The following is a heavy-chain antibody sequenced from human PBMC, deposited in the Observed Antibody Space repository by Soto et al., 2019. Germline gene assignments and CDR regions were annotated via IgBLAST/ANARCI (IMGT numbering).Heavy chain of an antibody. CDR1: GGSISSGDYY. V-gene: IGHV4-30-4*02. CDR2: IYYSGST. CDR3: AKDRVGGTFYTPLGF. Sequence: PSETLSLTCTVSGGSISSGDYYWSWIRQPPGKGLEWIGYIYYSGSTYYNPSLKSRVTISVDTSKNTLSLHLNTLKPEDTAVYHCAKDRVGGTFYTPLGFWGQGTLVTVSS. J-gene: IGHJ4*02. D-gene: IGHD1-7*01.